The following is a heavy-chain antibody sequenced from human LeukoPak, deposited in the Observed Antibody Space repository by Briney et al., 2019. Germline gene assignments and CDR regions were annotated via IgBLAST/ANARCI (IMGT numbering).Heavy chain of an antibody. CDR3: AKDRCSNGIGCLYYYMDV. CDR2: INPSGGST. J-gene: IGHJ6*03. Sequence: ASVKVSCKASGYTFTSYYMHWVRQAPGQGLEWMGIINPSGGSTSYAQKFQGRVTMTRDMSTSTVYMELSSLRPEDTAVYYCAKDRCSNGIGCLYYYMDVWGKGTTVTISS. V-gene: IGHV1-46*01. CDR1: GYTFTSYY. D-gene: IGHD2-8*01.